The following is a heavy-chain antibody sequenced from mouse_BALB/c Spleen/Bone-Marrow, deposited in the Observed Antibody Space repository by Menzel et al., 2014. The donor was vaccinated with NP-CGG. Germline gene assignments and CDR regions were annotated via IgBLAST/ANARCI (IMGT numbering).Heavy chain of an antibody. CDR1: GYTLTNYY. CDR2: IYPGNVNT. CDR3: ARRDYRYDGFAY. V-gene: IGHV1S56*01. D-gene: IGHD2-14*01. J-gene: IGHJ3*01. Sequence: VHLVESGPELVKPGASVRISCKAPGYTLTNYYIHWVKQRPGQGLEWIGWIYPGNVNTKYNEKFKGKATLTADKSSSTAYMQLSSLTSEDSAVYFCARRDYRYDGFAYWGQGTLVTVSA.